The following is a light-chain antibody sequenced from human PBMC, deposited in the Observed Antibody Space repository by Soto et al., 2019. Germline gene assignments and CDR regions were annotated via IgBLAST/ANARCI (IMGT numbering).Light chain of an antibody. J-gene: IGLJ3*02. CDR1: SSDVGGYNY. V-gene: IGLV2-8*01. CDR2: EVS. CDR3: SSYIGNNNLV. Sequence: QSALTQPPSASGSPGQSVTISCTGTSSDVGGYNYVSWYQQHPGKAPKLIIYEVSKRPFGVPDRFSGSKSGNTASLTVSGLQAEDEADYYCSSYIGNNNLVFGGGTKLTVL.